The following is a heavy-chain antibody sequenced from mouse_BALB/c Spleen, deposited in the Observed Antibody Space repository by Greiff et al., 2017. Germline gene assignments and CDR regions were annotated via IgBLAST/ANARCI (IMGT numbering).Heavy chain of an antibody. CDR1: GFTFSSYA. V-gene: IGHV5-6-5*01. Sequence: EVKLVESGGGLVKPGGSLKLSCAASGFTFSSYAMSWVRQTPEKRLEWVASISSGGSTYYPDSVKGRFTISRDNARNILYLQMSSLRSEDTARYYCARSGSFDYWGQGTTLTVSS. J-gene: IGHJ2*01. CDR2: ISSGGST. CDR3: ARSGSFDY. D-gene: IGHD1-1*01.